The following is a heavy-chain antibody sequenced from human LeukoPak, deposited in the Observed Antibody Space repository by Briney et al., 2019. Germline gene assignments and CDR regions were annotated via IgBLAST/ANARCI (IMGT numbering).Heavy chain of an antibody. CDR1: GYTFTGYY. J-gene: IGHJ5*02. D-gene: IGHD2-2*01. V-gene: IGHV1-2*02. CDR2: INPNSGGT. Sequence: ASVKVSCKASGYTFTGYYMHWVRQAPGQGLEWMGWINPNSGGTNYAQKFQGRVTMTRDTSISTAYMELSRLRSDDTAVYYCARGGVVPAVTKDNGFDPWGQGPLVTVSS. CDR3: ARGGVVPAVTKDNGFDP.